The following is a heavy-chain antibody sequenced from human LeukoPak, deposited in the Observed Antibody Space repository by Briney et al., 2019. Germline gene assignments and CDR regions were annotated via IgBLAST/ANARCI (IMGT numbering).Heavy chain of an antibody. D-gene: IGHD3-22*01. J-gene: IGHJ3*02. V-gene: IGHV1-18*01. CDR3: ARDKRITMIVVVNHAFDI. CDR1: GGTFSSYA. Sequence: GASVKVSCKASGGTFSSYAISWVRQAPGQGLEWMGWISAYNGNTNYAQKLQGRVTMTTDTSTSTAYMELRSLRSDDTAVYYCARDKRITMIVVVNHAFDIWGQGTMVTVSS. CDR2: ISAYNGNT.